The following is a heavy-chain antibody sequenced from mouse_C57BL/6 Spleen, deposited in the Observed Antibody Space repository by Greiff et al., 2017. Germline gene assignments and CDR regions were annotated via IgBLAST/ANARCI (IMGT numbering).Heavy chain of an antibody. CDR3: ARGTGKDYFDY. V-gene: IGHV1-52*01. D-gene: IGHD4-1*01. CDR2: IDPSDSET. J-gene: IGHJ2*01. Sequence: VQLQQPGAELVRPGSSVKLSCKASGYTFTSYWMHWVKQRPIQGLEWIGNIDPSDSETHYNQKFKDKATLTVDKSSSTAYMQLSSLTSEDSAVYYCARGTGKDYFDYWGQGTTLTVSS. CDR1: GYTFTSYW.